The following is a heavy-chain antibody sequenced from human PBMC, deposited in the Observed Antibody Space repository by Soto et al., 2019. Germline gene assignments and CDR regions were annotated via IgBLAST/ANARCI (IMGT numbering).Heavy chain of an antibody. CDR2: ISYDGSNK. V-gene: IGHV3-30*18. CDR1: GFTFSSYA. D-gene: IGHD2-15*01. Sequence: GGSLRLSCAAPGFTFSSYAIHWVRQAPGKGLEWVAVISYDGSNKYYADSVKGRFTISRDNSKNTLYLQVNSLRADDTAVYYCAKQGLPHHNWFDPWGQGTLVTVSS. CDR3: AKQGLPHHNWFDP. J-gene: IGHJ5*02.